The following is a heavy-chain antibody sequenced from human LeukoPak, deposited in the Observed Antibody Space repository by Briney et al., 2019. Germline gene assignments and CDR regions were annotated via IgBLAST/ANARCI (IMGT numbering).Heavy chain of an antibody. D-gene: IGHD2-2*01. CDR3: ATRRISRSTRYKWFDP. CDR1: GYTLTELS. CDR2: FDPEDGET. V-gene: IGHV1-24*01. J-gene: IGHJ5*02. Sequence: GASVKVSCKVSGYTLTELSMHWVRQAPGKGLEWMGGFDPEDGETIYAQKFQGRVTMTEDTSTDTAYMELSSLRSEDTAVYYCATRRISRSTRYKWFDPWGQGTLVTVSS.